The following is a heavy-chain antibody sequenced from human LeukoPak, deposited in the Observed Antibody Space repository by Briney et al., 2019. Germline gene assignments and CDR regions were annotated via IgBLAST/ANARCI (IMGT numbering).Heavy chain of an antibody. Sequence: GGSLRLSCAASGFTFSSYGMHWVRQAPGKGLEWVAVISYDGSNKYYADSVKGRFTISRDNSKNTLYLQMNSLRAEDTAVYYCARGGSVLSTYQLRYPTGGYFQHWGQGTLVTVSS. CDR2: ISYDGSNK. CDR3: ARGGSVLSTYQLRYPTGGYFQH. J-gene: IGHJ1*01. D-gene: IGHD2-2*02. CDR1: GFTFSSYG. V-gene: IGHV3-30*03.